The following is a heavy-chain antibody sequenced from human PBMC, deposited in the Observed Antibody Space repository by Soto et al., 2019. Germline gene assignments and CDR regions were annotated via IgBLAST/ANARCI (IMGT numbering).Heavy chain of an antibody. Sequence: EVQLVESGGGLVQPGGSLRLSCAASGFTFSTYWMSWVRQAPGKGLEWVANIKPDGSEKWYVDSVKGRFTISRDNAKNSLYLQMIRLRVEDTAMYYCVRGDYHDTTGPFSDAFDIWGQGTMVTVSS. CDR2: IKPDGSEK. V-gene: IGHV3-7*04. CDR3: VRGDYHDTTGPFSDAFDI. J-gene: IGHJ3*02. CDR1: GFTFSTYW. D-gene: IGHD3-22*01.